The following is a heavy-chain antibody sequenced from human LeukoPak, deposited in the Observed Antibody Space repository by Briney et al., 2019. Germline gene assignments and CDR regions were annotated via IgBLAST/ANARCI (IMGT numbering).Heavy chain of an antibody. CDR3: ARSGSTGYSLDY. V-gene: IGHV1-2*02. CDR2: IDPNSGDT. Sequence: GASVKLSCKASGYSFTGYFIHWVRQAPGQGLEWMGCIDPNSGDTKYAQKFQGRVSMPRDTSTRTAYMELSRLRSGDTAVYFCARSGSTGYSLDYLGPGTLVTVSS. CDR1: GYSFTGYF. J-gene: IGHJ4*01. D-gene: IGHD3-22*01.